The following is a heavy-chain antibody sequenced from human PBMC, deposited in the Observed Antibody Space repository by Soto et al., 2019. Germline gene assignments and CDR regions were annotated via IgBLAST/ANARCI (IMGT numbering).Heavy chain of an antibody. CDR3: ARGLHYDSVSLDDY. Sequence: QVQLVQSGAEVKKPGSSVKVSCKASGGTFSRYTISWVRQAPGQGLEWMGRIIPILGIAKYAQKFQGRVTITADKSTSTADMELSSLRSEDTAVYYCARGLHYDSVSLDDYWGQGTLVTVSS. D-gene: IGHD3-22*01. CDR2: IIPILGIA. J-gene: IGHJ4*02. V-gene: IGHV1-69*02. CDR1: GGTFSRYT.